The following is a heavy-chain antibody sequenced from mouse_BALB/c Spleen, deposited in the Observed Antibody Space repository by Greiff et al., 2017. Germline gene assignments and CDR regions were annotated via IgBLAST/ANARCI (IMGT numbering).Heavy chain of an antibody. CDR3: ARYGNYSYAMDY. CDR1: GFSLTSYG. Sequence: VKVVESGPGLVAPSQSLSITCTVSGFSLTSYGVHWVRQPPGKGLEWLGVIWAGGSTNYNSALMSRLSISKDNSKSQVFLKMNSLQTDDTAMYYCARYGNYSYAMDYWGQGTSVTVSS. D-gene: IGHD2-1*01. V-gene: IGHV2-9*02. CDR2: IWAGGST. J-gene: IGHJ4*01.